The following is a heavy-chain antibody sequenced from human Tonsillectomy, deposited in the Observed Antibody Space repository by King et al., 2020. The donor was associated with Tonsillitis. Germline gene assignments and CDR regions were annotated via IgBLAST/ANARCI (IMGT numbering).Heavy chain of an antibody. J-gene: IGHJ3*02. CDR3: ARGRLTIFGVVIITGAFDI. CDR1: GFTFSDYY. V-gene: IGHV3-11*05. D-gene: IGHD3-3*01. Sequence: VQLVESGGGLVKPGGSLRLSCAASGFTFSDYYMSWIRQAPGKGLEWVSYISSSSSYTNYADSVKGRFTISRDNAKNSLYLQMNGLRAEDTAVYYCARGRLTIFGVVIITGAFDIWGQGTMVTVSS. CDR2: ISSSSSYT.